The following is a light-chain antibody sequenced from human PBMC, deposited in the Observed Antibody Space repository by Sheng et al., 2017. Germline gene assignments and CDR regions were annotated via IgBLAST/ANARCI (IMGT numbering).Light chain of an antibody. J-gene: IGLJ1*01. V-gene: IGLV1-40*01. CDR1: SSDIGAGSD. Sequence: QSVLTQPPSVSGAPGQRVTISCTGSSSDIGAGSDVHWYQQLPGAAPKLLIYHNSDRPSGVPDRFSGSKSGTSASLAITGLQAEDEADYYCQSYDNSLSVFYVFGTGTKVTV. CDR3: QSYDNSLSVFYV. CDR2: HNS.